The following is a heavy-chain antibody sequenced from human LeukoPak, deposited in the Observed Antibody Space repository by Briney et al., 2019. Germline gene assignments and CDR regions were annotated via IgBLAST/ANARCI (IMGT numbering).Heavy chain of an antibody. D-gene: IGHD6-13*01. CDR2: IKEDGSEK. CDR1: GFTFSSHW. V-gene: IGHV3-7*01. CDR3: ARPGAAAGFAH. J-gene: IGHJ4*02. Sequence: GGSLRLSCAASGFTFSSHWMTWVRQAPGKGLEWVANIKEDGSEKYYVDSVKGRFTISRDNAKNSLYLQMNSLRAEDTAVYYCARPGAAAGFAHWGQGTLVTVSS.